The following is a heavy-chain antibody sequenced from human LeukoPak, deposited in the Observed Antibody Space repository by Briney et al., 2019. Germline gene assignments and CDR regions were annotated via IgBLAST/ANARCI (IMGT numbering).Heavy chain of an antibody. Sequence: SETLSLTCTVSGGSISSYYWSWIRQPPGKGLEWIGYIYYSGSTNYNPSLKSRVTILVDTSKNQFSLKLSSVTAADTAVYYCARLWAAPYDPDAFDIWGKGTMVTVS. CDR2: IYYSGST. D-gene: IGHD3/OR15-3a*01. CDR1: GGSISSYY. V-gene: IGHV4-59*08. CDR3: ARLWAAPYDPDAFDI. J-gene: IGHJ3*02.